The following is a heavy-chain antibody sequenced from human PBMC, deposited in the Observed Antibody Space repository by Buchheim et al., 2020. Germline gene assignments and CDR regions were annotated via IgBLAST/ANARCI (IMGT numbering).Heavy chain of an antibody. V-gene: IGHV3-30*03. CDR1: GFTFSSYG. D-gene: IGHD5-18*01. CDR2: ISYDGSNK. CDR3: ARPSTAMADFDY. Sequence: QVQLVESGGGVVQPGRSLRLSCAASGFTFSSYGMHWVRQAPGKGLEWVAVISYDGSNKYYADSVKGRFTISRDNSKNTLYLQMNSLRAEDTAVYYCARPSTAMADFDYWGQGTL. J-gene: IGHJ4*02.